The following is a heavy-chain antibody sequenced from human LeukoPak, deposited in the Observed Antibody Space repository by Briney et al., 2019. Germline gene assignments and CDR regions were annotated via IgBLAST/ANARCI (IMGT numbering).Heavy chain of an antibody. CDR2: INSDGSST. Sequence: GGSLRLSCAASGFTFSSYWMHWVRQAPGKGLVWVSRINSDGSSTIYADSVKGRFTISRDNAKNTLYLQMTSLRAEDTAVYYCARVEYSSSWSVDCWGEGTLVTVSS. CDR1: GFTFSSYW. D-gene: IGHD6-13*01. V-gene: IGHV3-74*01. CDR3: ARVEYSSSWSVDC. J-gene: IGHJ4*02.